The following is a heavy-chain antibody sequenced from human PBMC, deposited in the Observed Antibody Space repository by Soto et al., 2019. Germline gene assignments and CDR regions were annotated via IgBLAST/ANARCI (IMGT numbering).Heavy chain of an antibody. CDR2: IIPIFGTA. CDR1: GGTFSSYA. D-gene: IGHD2-2*01. CDR3: ASSVVVPAAIFPWFDP. Sequence: SVKVSCKASGGTFSSYAISWVRQAPGQGLEWMGGIIPIFGTANYAQKFQGRVTITADESTSTAYMELSSLRSEDTAVYYCASSVVVPAAIFPWFDPWGQGTLVTVSS. J-gene: IGHJ5*02. V-gene: IGHV1-69*13.